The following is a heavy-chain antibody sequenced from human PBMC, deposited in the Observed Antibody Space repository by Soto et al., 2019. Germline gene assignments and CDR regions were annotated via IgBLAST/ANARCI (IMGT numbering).Heavy chain of an antibody. CDR2: ISSDSYDM. D-gene: IGHD4-17*01. Sequence: PGGSVRLSCAASGFTFSSYSVNWVRQAPGKGLEWVSSISSDSYDMDFADSVKGRFTISRDNVKNLVSLQMNSLRVEDTGIYYCARYGSFKALDLWGKGTMLSV. V-gene: IGHV3-21*06. J-gene: IGHJ3*01. CDR1: GFTFSSYS. CDR3: ARYGSFKALDL.